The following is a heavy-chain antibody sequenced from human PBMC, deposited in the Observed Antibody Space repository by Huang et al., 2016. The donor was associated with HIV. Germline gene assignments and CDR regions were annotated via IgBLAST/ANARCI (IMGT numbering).Heavy chain of an antibody. Sequence: QVQLQESGPGLVKTSETLSLTCTVSGASISSYYWNWIRQPAGKGLGWIGRIYKRGMGNYNSSLKSRVTMSLDTPKNQFSLKLSSVTAADTAVYYCARDLCAYSSGWYFFDYWGQGTLVTVSS. J-gene: IGHJ4*02. CDR2: IYKRGMG. V-gene: IGHV4-4*07. D-gene: IGHD6-19*01. CDR3: ARDLCAYSSGWYFFDY. CDR1: GASISSYY.